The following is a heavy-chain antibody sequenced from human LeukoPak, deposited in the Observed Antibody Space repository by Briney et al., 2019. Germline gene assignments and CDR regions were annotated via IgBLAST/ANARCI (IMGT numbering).Heavy chain of an antibody. CDR1: GFTFSSYA. Sequence: GGSLRLSCAASGFTFSSYAMSWVRQAPGKGLEWVSAISGSGGSTYYADSVKGRFTISRDNAKNSLYLQMNSLRAEDTAVYYCARDFFAEFGSGFLFDYWGQGTLVTVSS. J-gene: IGHJ4*02. CDR2: ISGSGGST. CDR3: ARDFFAEFGSGFLFDY. D-gene: IGHD3-22*01. V-gene: IGHV3-23*01.